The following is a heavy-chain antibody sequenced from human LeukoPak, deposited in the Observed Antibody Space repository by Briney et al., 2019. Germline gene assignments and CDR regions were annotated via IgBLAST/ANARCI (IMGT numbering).Heavy chain of an antibody. V-gene: IGHV1-2*02. CDR2: INPNSGGT. Sequence: GASVKVSCKASGYTFTGYYIHWVRQAPGQGLEWMGWINPNSGGTNYAQKFQGRVTMTRDTSISTAYMELSRLRSDDTAVYYCARAYYYGSGSPSFDYWGLGTLVTVSS. CDR3: ARAYYYGSGSPSFDY. D-gene: IGHD3-10*01. J-gene: IGHJ4*02. CDR1: GYTFTGYY.